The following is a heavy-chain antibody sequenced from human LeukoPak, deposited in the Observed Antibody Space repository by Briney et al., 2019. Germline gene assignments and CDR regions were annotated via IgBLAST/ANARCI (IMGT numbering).Heavy chain of an antibody. Sequence: RPGGSLRLSCAASGFTVSNTYMNWVRQAPGKGLEWVSIIYNGGTTYYPDSVKGRFTISRDNSKNTLYLQMNSLRAEDTAIYYCARVYYNSGWYGEGYHYYMDVWGKGTTVTVSS. V-gene: IGHV3-53*01. CDR1: GFTVSNTY. CDR2: IYNGGTT. CDR3: ARVYYNSGWYGEGYHYYMDV. D-gene: IGHD6-19*01. J-gene: IGHJ6*03.